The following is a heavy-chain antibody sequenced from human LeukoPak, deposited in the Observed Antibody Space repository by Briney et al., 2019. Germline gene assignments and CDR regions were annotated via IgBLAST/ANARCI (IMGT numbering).Heavy chain of an antibody. D-gene: IGHD3-3*01. J-gene: IGHJ6*03. CDR1: GFTFDDYG. CDR3: ARSPSNRITIFGVVRALYYYYYMDV. Sequence: GGSLRLSCAASGFTFDDYGMSWVRQAPGKGLEWVSGINWNGGSTGYADSVKGRFTISRDNAKNSLYLQMNSPRAEDTALYYCARSPSNRITIFGVVRALYYYYYMDVWGKGTTVTVSS. CDR2: INWNGGST. V-gene: IGHV3-20*04.